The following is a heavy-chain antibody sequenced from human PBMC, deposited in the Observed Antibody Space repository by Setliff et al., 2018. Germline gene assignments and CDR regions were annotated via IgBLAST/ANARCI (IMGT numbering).Heavy chain of an antibody. V-gene: IGHV4-39*01. J-gene: IGHJ6*03. CDR3: ARMSGFQYMDV. D-gene: IGHD3-3*01. CDR2: IHYRGTT. Sequence: SETLSLTCTVSGASINSGSNYWGWIRQPPGKGLEWIGRIHYRGTTYSNASLASRLTLSVDTSKNQFSLKLTSVTAADTAVYYCARMSGFQYMDVWGKGTTVTVSS. CDR1: GASINSGSNY.